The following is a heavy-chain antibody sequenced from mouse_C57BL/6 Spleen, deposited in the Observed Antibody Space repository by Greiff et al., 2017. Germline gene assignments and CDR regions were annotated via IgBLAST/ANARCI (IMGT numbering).Heavy chain of an antibody. Sequence: VKLQESGAELVKPGASVKISCKASGYAFSSYWMNWVKQRPGKGLEWIGQIYPGDGDTNYNGKFKGKATLTADKSSSTAYMQLSSLTSEDSAVYFCARITTGHWYFDVWGTGTTVTVSS. D-gene: IGHD1-1*01. CDR3: ARITTGHWYFDV. J-gene: IGHJ1*03. V-gene: IGHV1-80*01. CDR2: IYPGDGDT. CDR1: GYAFSSYW.